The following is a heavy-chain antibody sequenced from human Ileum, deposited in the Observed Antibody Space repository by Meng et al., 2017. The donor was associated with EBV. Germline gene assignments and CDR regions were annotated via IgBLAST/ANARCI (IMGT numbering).Heavy chain of an antibody. CDR2: FVNYVDT. Sequence: QVHLLQSGPVVKTPGASSRVPSKASGYTFGSYGICWVRQAPGQGLEWMGWFVNYVDTYPAPKFQGRVTMTTDTHTNTAFMELRSLTSDDTAVYYCASGTPGRSYCDYRSQGTQVTVS. J-gene: IGHJ4*02. D-gene: IGHD2-15*01. V-gene: IGHV1-18*01. CDR1: GYTFGSYG. CDR3: ASGTPGRSYCDY.